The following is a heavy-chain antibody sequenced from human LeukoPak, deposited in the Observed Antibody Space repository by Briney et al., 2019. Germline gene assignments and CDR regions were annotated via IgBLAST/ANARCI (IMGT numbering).Heavy chain of an antibody. CDR1: GFTFSNSG. J-gene: IGHJ4*02. Sequence: GGSLRLSCAASGFTFSNSGMSWVRQAPGKGLEWVSAISTDAGETHYADSVKGRFTISRDNSKNTVSLQMSSLRAEDTALYYCAKGSGDGYGSGPFDYWGQGTLVTVSS. V-gene: IGHV3-23*01. CDR3: AKGSGDGYGSGPFDY. CDR2: ISTDAGET. D-gene: IGHD3-10*01.